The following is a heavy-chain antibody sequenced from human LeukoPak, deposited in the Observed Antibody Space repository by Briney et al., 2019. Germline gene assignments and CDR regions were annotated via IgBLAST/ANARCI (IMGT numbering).Heavy chain of an antibody. V-gene: IGHV3-49*04. CDR2: TRTMASGGTT. J-gene: IGHJ3*02. CDR3: TRVGKMASTDAYDI. Sequence: PGGSLRPSCTTSGFTFGDYEITWVRQAPGKGLEWVGFTRTMASGGTTEYASSVRGRFTISRDESKDIAYLQMNSLKPEDTAVYYCTRVGKMASTDAYDIWGQGTMVTVSS. CDR1: GFTFGDYE. D-gene: IGHD6-19*01.